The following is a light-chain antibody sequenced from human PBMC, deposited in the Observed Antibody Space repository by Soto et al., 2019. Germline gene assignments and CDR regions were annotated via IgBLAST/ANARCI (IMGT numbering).Light chain of an antibody. J-gene: IGKJ5*01. V-gene: IGKV3-11*01. CDR1: QSVANY. Sequence: EIVLTQSPATLSLSPGERATLSCRASQSVANYLAWYQQKPGQAPRLLIHDASNRATGIPARFSGSGSGTDFSLTISSLEPEDLAVYYCQQRTNWPSSTFGQGTRLEIK. CDR2: DAS. CDR3: QQRTNWPSST.